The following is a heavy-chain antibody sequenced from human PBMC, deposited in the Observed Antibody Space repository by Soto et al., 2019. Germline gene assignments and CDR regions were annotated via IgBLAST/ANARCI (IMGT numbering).Heavy chain of an antibody. V-gene: IGHV3-23*01. CDR2: ISSTGTT. CDR1: GFTFSNYA. J-gene: IGHJ1*01. CDR3: ARDRYYDISGHGYFQY. D-gene: IGHD3-22*01. Sequence: EVQLLESGGDLVQPGGSLRLSCAASGFTFSNYAMIWVRQAPGRGLEWISAISSTGTTYYSDSVKGRFTISRDNSKNALYLEMASLRADDTAVYYCARDRYYDISGHGYFQYWGQGTLVPVSS.